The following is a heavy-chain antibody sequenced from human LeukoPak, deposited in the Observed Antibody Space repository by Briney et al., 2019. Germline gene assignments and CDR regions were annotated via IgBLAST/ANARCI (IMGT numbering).Heavy chain of an antibody. Sequence: SETLYLTCTVSGDSLSGSYWSWIRQSAGERPEYIGRINFSGTTNYNPSHRSRVTLSMDTSKNQVSLDLSAVTAADTAVYYCAKLLLPASKGAVIIWGLGTLVTVSS. D-gene: IGHD2-2*01. V-gene: IGHV4-4*07. CDR1: GDSLSGSY. CDR3: AKLLLPASKGAVII. J-gene: IGHJ3*02. CDR2: INFSGTT.